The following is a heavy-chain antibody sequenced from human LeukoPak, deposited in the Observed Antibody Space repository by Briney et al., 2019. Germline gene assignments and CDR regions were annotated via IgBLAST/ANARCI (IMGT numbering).Heavy chain of an antibody. Sequence: GGSLRLSCAASGFTFSSYSMNWVRQAPGKGLEWVSSISSSSSYIYYADSVKGRFTISGDNAKNSLYLQMNSLRAEDTAVYYCARVDYDYGDLFDYWGQGTLVTVSS. J-gene: IGHJ4*02. V-gene: IGHV3-21*01. D-gene: IGHD4-17*01. CDR1: GFTFSSYS. CDR3: ARVDYDYGDLFDY. CDR2: ISSSSSYI.